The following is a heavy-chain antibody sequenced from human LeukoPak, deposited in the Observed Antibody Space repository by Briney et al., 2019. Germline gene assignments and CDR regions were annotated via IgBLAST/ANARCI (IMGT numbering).Heavy chain of an antibody. J-gene: IGHJ5*02. Sequence: SETLSLTCIVSGGSISSYYWSWIRQPAGKGLEWIGRIYNGGSTNYNSSLKSRVTMSVDTSKNQFSLKLSSVTAADTAVYYCARALEFTKLEFDPWGQGTMVTVSS. CDR3: ARALEFTKLEFDP. D-gene: IGHD1-1*01. V-gene: IGHV4-4*07. CDR1: GGSISSYY. CDR2: IYNGGST.